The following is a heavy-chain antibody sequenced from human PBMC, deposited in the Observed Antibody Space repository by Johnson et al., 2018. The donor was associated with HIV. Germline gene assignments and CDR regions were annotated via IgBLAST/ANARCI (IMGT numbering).Heavy chain of an antibody. D-gene: IGHD3-16*01. V-gene: IGHV3-53*01. J-gene: IGHJ3*02. Sequence: VQLVESGGGLIQPGGSLRLSCAASGFTVSSNYMSWVRQAPGKGLEWVSVIYSGGSTYYADSVKGRFTISRDNSKDTLYLEMNSLGADDPAVYYCARDYETIWGQGTMVTVSS. CDR2: IYSGGST. CDR3: ARDYETI. CDR1: GFTVSSNY.